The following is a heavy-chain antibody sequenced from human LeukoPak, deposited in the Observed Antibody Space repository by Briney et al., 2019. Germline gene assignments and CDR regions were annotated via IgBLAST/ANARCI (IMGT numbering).Heavy chain of an antibody. Sequence: PGGSLRLSCAASGFTFDDYAMHWVRQAPGKGLEWVSLISGDGGSTYYADSVKGRFTISRDNRKNSLYLQMNSLRTEDTALYYCAKDIMAANWFDPWGQGTLVTVSS. D-gene: IGHD2-8*01. V-gene: IGHV3-43*02. J-gene: IGHJ5*02. CDR3: AKDIMAANWFDP. CDR2: ISGDGGST. CDR1: GFTFDDYA.